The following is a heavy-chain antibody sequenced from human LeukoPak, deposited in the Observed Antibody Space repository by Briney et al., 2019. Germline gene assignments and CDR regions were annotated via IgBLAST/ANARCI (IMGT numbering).Heavy chain of an antibody. CDR2: ISSDGSRT. Sequence: GGSLRLSCAASGFTFSSYGMHWVRQAPGKGLVWVSRISSDGSRTSYADSVKGRFTISRDNAKNTLYLQMNSLRAEDTAVYYCARGPMVRTNLFDYWGQGTLVTVSS. CDR3: ARGPMVRTNLFDY. V-gene: IGHV3-74*01. CDR1: GFTFSSYG. D-gene: IGHD3-10*01. J-gene: IGHJ4*02.